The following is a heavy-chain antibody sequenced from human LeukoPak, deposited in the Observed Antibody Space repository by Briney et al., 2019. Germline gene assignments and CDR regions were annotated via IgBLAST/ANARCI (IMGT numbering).Heavy chain of an antibody. CDR3: VRDDLVRGPGY. V-gene: IGHV1-8*01. CDR2: MNPNSGNT. J-gene: IGHJ4*02. CDR1: GYTFTSYD. D-gene: IGHD3-10*01. Sequence: ASVKVSCKASGYTFTSYDINWVRQATGQGLEWMGWMNPNSGNTGYAQKFQGRVTMTRNTSISTAYMELSSLRSDDTAVYYCVRDDLVRGPGYWGQGTLVTVSS.